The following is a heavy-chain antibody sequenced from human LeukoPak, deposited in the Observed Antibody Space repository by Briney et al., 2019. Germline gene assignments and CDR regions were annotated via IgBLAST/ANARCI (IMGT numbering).Heavy chain of an antibody. CDR2: IYHSGST. CDR3: ARGRSGYSLDAFDI. J-gene: IGHJ3*02. V-gene: IGHV4-30-2*01. D-gene: IGHD5-12*01. CDR1: GGSISSGGYY. Sequence: SETLSLTCTVSGGSISSGGYYWSWIRQPPGKGLEWSGYIYHSGSTYYNPSLKSRVTISVDTSKHQFSLKLSSVTAADTAVYYCARGRSGYSLDAFDIWGQGTMVTVSS.